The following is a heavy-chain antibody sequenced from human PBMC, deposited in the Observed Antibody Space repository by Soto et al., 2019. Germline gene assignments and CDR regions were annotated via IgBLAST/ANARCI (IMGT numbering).Heavy chain of an antibody. D-gene: IGHD4-17*01. CDR2: ISTKLGNI. CDR3: ARGVDYGDWGYLDA. Sequence: VQLVQSGGGVKKPGASVKVSCKASGYSFTGFGITWVRQAPGQGLEWMAWISTKLGNINYAPKFQGRVTVTTDTSTGTANMEVRSLRSDDTALYYCARGVDYGDWGYLDAWGQGTLVTVSS. J-gene: IGHJ5*02. CDR1: GYSFTGFG. V-gene: IGHV1-18*04.